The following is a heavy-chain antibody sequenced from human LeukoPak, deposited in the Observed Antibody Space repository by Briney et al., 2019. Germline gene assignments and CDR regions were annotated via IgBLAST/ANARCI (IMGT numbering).Heavy chain of an antibody. CDR2: ISYDGSNK. J-gene: IGHJ3*02. Sequence: GGSLRLSCAASRFTFSSYGMHWVRQAPGKGLEWVAVISYDGSNKYYADSVKGRFTISRDKSKNTLYLQMNSLRAEDTAMYYCATYYYVSGKAAFDTWGQGTMVTVSS. D-gene: IGHD3-10*01. V-gene: IGHV3-30*03. CDR3: ATYYYVSGKAAFDT. CDR1: RFTFSSYG.